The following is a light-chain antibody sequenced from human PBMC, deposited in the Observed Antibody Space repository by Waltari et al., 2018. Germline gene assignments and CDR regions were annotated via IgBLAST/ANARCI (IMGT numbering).Light chain of an antibody. V-gene: IGLV1-44*01. CDR1: NSNIGSNS. Sequence: QSVLTQPPSASVTPGQRATISCSGRNSNIGSNSVNWYQQLPGTAPNLLIYTNNQRPSGVPDRFSGSKSGTSATLAIGGLRSADEADYYCAAWDDSLNGWVFGGGTKLTVL. CDR2: TNN. CDR3: AAWDDSLNGWV. J-gene: IGLJ3*02.